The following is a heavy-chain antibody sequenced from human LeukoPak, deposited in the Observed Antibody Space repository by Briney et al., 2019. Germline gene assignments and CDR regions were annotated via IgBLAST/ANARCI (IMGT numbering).Heavy chain of an antibody. Sequence: AAVKVSCKASGYTFTSYAMHWVRQAPGQRREWMGWINAGNGKTKYSQKFQGRVTITRDTSASTAYMELSSLRSEDTAVYYCARSGAMVRGTSFDYWGQGTLVTVSS. J-gene: IGHJ4*02. CDR2: INAGNGKT. CDR1: GYTFTSYA. V-gene: IGHV1-3*01. D-gene: IGHD3-10*01. CDR3: ARSGAMVRGTSFDY.